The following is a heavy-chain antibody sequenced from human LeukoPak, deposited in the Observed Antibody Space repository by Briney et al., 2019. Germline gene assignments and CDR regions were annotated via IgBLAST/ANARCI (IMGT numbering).Heavy chain of an antibody. V-gene: IGHV4-59*01. CDR1: GGSISSYY. Sequence: PSETLSLTCTVSGGSISSYYWSWIRQPPGKGLEWIGYIYYSGSTNYNPSLKSRVTISVDTPKNQFSLKLSSVTASDTAVYYCARDSGSGYYEAWGQGTLVTVSS. CDR2: IYYSGST. CDR3: ARDSGSGYYEA. J-gene: IGHJ5*02. D-gene: IGHD3-10*01.